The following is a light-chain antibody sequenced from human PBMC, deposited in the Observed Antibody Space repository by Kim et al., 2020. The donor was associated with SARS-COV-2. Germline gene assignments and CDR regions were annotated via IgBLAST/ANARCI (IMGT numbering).Light chain of an antibody. CDR2: ATS. Sequence: DIQMTQSPSSLSASVGDRVTITCRASQNINIYLNWYQQKPGKAPNLLIYATSTLESGVPSRFSGSRSGTTFTLTISSLRPEDFATYYCQQSYIAPYTLGQGTKLEI. V-gene: IGKV1-39*01. CDR3: QQSYIAPYT. J-gene: IGKJ2*01. CDR1: QNINIY.